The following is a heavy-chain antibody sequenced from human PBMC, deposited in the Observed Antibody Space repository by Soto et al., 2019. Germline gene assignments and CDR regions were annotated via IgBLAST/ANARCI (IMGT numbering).Heavy chain of an antibody. CDR1: GGSISSGGYY. CDR3: ARSSFLSVVVPAYYYGMDV. Sequence: PSETLSLTCTVSGGSISSGGYYWSWIRQHPGKGLEWIGYIYYSGSTYYNPSLKSRVTISVDTSKNQFSLKLSSVTAADTAVYYCARSSFLSVVVPAYYYGMDVWGQGTTVTSP. D-gene: IGHD2-2*01. J-gene: IGHJ6*02. V-gene: IGHV4-31*03. CDR2: IYYSGST.